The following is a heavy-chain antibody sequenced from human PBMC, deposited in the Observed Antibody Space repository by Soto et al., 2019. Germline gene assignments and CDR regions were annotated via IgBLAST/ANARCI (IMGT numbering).Heavy chain of an antibody. Sequence: SETLSLTCTVSGGSITSRSYYWGWIRQPPGKGREGIGSIYYSGNAYYNPSLKSRVAVSVDTSKNQFSLKVTSVTATDTAVYYCARHKDTSSRYLLPDFWGQGTLVTVSS. V-gene: IGHV4-39*01. D-gene: IGHD6-13*01. CDR3: ARHKDTSSRYLLPDF. CDR2: IYYSGNA. J-gene: IGHJ4*02. CDR1: GGSITSRSYY.